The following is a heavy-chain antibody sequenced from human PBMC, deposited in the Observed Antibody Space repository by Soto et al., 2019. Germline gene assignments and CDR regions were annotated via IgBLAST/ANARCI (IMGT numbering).Heavy chain of an antibody. CDR2: ISAYNGYT. V-gene: IGHV1-18*01. J-gene: IGHJ4*02. Sequence: VRQAPGQGLEWMGWISAYNGYTHYAQNLQGRVTMTTDTSTTTAYMELRSLRYDDTAVYYCARDYATSCDALTTGYWGQGPLVTVS. CDR3: ARDYATSCDALTTGY. D-gene: IGHD2-2*01.